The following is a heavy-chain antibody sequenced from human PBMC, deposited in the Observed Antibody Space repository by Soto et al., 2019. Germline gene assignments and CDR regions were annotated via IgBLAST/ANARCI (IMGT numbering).Heavy chain of an antibody. J-gene: IGHJ4*02. Sequence: SETLSLTCTVSGDSISSGDYYWILIRQPPGKGLEWIGHIYYSGTTNYNPSLKSRLTISVDTSKNQFSLQLSSVTAADTAVYYCARYETAAGNLQYWGQGILVTVSS. CDR2: IYYSGTT. V-gene: IGHV4-61*08. CDR1: GDSISSGDYY. D-gene: IGHD6-13*01. CDR3: ARYETAAGNLQY.